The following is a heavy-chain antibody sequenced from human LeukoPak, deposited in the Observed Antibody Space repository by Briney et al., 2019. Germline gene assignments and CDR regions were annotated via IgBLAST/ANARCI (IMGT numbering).Heavy chain of an antibody. D-gene: IGHD1-26*01. CDR1: GGSISNYY. CDR2: LYASGST. V-gene: IGHV4-4*07. Sequence: SETLSLTCTVSGGSISNYYWSWTRQPAGKGLEYIGRLYASGSTDYSPSLRSQLTMSLDTSKNQFSLKLTTVTAADTAIYYCARDGAATFSDYWGQGALVTVSS. J-gene: IGHJ4*02. CDR3: ARDGAATFSDY.